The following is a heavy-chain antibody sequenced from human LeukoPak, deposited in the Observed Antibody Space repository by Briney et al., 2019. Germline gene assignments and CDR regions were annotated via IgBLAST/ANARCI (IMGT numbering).Heavy chain of an antibody. D-gene: IGHD2-2*01. CDR3: ARDGNLGYCSSTSCLALDY. J-gene: IGHJ4*02. Sequence: GSLRLSCAASGFTFSNAWMNWVRQPPGKGLEWIGEINHSGSTNYNPSLKSRVTISVDTSKNQFSLKLSSVTAADTAVYYCARDGNLGYCSSTSCLALDYWGQGTLVTVSS. CDR1: GFTFSNAW. V-gene: IGHV4-34*01. CDR2: INHSGST.